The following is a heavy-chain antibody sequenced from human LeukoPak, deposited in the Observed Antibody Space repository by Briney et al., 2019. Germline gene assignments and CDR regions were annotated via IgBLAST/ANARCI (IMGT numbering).Heavy chain of an antibody. D-gene: IGHD4-17*01. Sequence: SSETLSLTCTVSGGSISSYYWTWIRQAPGKGLEWIGYISSIGSTNYNLSLKSRVTISVDTSKKQFSLKMTSVTAADTAVYYCARDPTTVTKGFDIWGQGTMVTVSS. V-gene: IGHV4-59*01. J-gene: IGHJ3*02. CDR1: GGSISSYY. CDR3: ARDPTTVTKGFDI. CDR2: ISSIGST.